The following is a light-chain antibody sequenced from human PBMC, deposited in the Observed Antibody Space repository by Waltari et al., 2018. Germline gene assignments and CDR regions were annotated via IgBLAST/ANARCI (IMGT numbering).Light chain of an antibody. V-gene: IGLV1-44*01. CDR3: AAWDDSLNGLNWV. CDR2: NNS. J-gene: IGLJ3*02. CDR1: SSNIGSHT. Sequence: QSVLTQPPSASGTPGQRVTISCSGSSSNIGSHTVNWYQHLPGTAPKLLIYNNSQGPSGVPDRFSGSKSGTSASLAISGLQSEDEADYYCAAWDDSLNGLNWVFGGGTKVTVL.